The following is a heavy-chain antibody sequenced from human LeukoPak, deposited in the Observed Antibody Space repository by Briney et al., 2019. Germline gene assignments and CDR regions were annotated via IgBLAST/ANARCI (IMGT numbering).Heavy chain of an antibody. V-gene: IGHV1-46*01. Sequence: ASVKVSCKASGYTFTSYYMHWVRQAPGQGLEWMGIINPSGGSTSYAQKFQGRVTMTRDMSTSTVYMELSSLRSEDTAVYYCASSIVGAPPYDAFDIWGQGTMVTVSS. CDR2: INPSGGST. D-gene: IGHD1-26*01. CDR1: GYTFTSYY. CDR3: ASSIVGAPPYDAFDI. J-gene: IGHJ3*02.